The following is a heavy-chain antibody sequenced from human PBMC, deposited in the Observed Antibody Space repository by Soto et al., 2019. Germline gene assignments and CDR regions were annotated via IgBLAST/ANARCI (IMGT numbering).Heavy chain of an antibody. CDR2: ISYDGSNK. CDR1: GFTFSSYA. Sequence: QVQLVESGGGVVQPGRSLRLSCAASGFTFSSYAMHWVRQAPGKGLEWVAVISYDGSNKYYADSVKGRFTISRDNSKNTLYLQMNSLRAEDTAVYYCARDRVGFLEWKITPYYYYGMDVW. J-gene: IGHJ6*01. D-gene: IGHD3-3*01. V-gene: IGHV3-30-3*01. CDR3: ARDRVGFLEWKITPYYYYGMDV.